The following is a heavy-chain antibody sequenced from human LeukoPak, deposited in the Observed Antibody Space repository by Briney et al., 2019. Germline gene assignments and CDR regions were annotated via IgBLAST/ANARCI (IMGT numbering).Heavy chain of an antibody. Sequence: GGSLRLSCAASGFTFSSYEMNWVRQAPGKGLEWVSYISSSGTAIYYADSVKGLFTISRDNAKNSLYLQMNSLRAEDTAVYYCARESPSYGGNVFDYWGQGTLVTVSP. D-gene: IGHD4-23*01. J-gene: IGHJ4*02. CDR1: GFTFSSYE. CDR3: ARESPSYGGNVFDY. V-gene: IGHV3-48*03. CDR2: ISSSGTAI.